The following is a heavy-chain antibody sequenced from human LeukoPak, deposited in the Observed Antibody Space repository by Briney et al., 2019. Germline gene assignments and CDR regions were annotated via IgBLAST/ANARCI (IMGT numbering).Heavy chain of an antibody. J-gene: IGHJ5*02. CDR3: ARHIVVVAAGLNWFDP. Sequence: GESLKISCTGSGYSFTSYWISWVRQMPGKGLEWMGRIDPSDSYTNYSPSFQGHVTISADKSISTAYLQWSSLKASDTAMYYCARHIVVVAAGLNWFDPWGQGTLVTVSS. CDR1: GYSFTSYW. V-gene: IGHV5-10-1*01. D-gene: IGHD2-15*01. CDR2: IDPSDSYT.